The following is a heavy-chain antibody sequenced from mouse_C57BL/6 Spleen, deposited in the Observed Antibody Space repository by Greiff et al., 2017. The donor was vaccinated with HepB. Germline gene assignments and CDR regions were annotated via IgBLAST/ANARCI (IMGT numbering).Heavy chain of an antibody. J-gene: IGHJ1*03. D-gene: IGHD3-1*01. CDR1: GYTFTSYW. CDR2: IHPNSGST. CDR3: ARSGRQTYFDV. Sequence: VQLKQPGAELVKPGASVKLSCKASGYTFTSYWMHWVKQRPGQGLEWIGMIHPNSGSTNYNEKFKSKATLTVDKSSSTAYMQLSSLTSEDSAVYYCARSGRQTYFDVWGTGTTVTVSS. V-gene: IGHV1-64*01.